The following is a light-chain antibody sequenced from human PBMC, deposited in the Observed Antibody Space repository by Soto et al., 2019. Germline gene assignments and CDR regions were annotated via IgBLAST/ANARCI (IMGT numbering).Light chain of an antibody. Sequence: ETVLTQSPGTLSLSPGERATLSCRASQSVSSSYLAWYQQKPGQAPRLLIYGASSRATGIPDRFSGSGSGTDFTLTISRLEPADFAVYYCQQFGRSPPSWTCGQGTKVEIK. CDR1: QSVSSSY. CDR2: GAS. J-gene: IGKJ1*01. CDR3: QQFGRSPPSWT. V-gene: IGKV3-20*01.